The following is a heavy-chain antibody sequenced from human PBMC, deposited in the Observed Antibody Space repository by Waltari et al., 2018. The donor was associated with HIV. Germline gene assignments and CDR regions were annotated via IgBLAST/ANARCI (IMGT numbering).Heavy chain of an antibody. D-gene: IGHD5-18*01. J-gene: IGHJ4*02. CDR1: GFTFRSYG. V-gene: IGHV3-33*01. Sequence: QVQLVESGGGVVEPGRSLRLTCATSGFTFRSYGIHWVRQAPGKGLEWVAVIWYDGTDEYYVDSVKCRFTISRDNSKNTVYLQMSSLRAEDTGVYFCARERGYTSPFDYWGQGTLVTVSS. CDR2: IWYDGTDE. CDR3: ARERGYTSPFDY.